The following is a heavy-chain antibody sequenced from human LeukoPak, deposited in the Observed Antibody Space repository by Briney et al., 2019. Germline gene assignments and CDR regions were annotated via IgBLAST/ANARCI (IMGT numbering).Heavy chain of an antibody. Sequence: PGGSLRLSCAVSGFTVSTNHMSWVRQAPGKGLEWVSVIYQDGNTYYTDSVKGRFTISRDNSKNTLFLQMNSLIAEDTAMYYCARDREVVTAKAQMDVWGKGTTVTVSS. V-gene: IGHV3-53*01. CDR2: IYQDGNT. CDR3: ARDREVVTAKAQMDV. D-gene: IGHD2-21*02. CDR1: GFTVSTNH. J-gene: IGHJ6*04.